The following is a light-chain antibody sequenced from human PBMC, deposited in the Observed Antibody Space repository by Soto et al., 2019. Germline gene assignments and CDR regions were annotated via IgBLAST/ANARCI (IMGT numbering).Light chain of an antibody. V-gene: IGKV1-33*01. CDR3: QQYDNLPLT. Sequence: DIQMTQSPSSLSASVGDRVTITCQASQDISNYLNWYQQKPGTAPKLLIYDASNLETGVPSRFSESGSGTDFTFTISSLQPQDIASYYCQQYDNLPLTFGGGTKVEIK. CDR2: DAS. CDR1: QDISNY. J-gene: IGKJ4*01.